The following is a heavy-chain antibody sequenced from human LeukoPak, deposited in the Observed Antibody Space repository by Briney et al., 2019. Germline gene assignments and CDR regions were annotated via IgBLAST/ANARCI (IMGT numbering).Heavy chain of an antibody. CDR3: TTDGVGVEGATYDN. CDR2: IKAKAHGGTI. D-gene: IGHD1-26*01. CDR1: GFTFINAW. Sequence: GGSLRLSCAASGFTFINAWMAWVRRAPGKGLEWVGRIKAKAHGGTIEYAAPVKGRFTISRDDSKNTLYLQMNSLKTEDTAVYYCTTDGVGVEGATYDNWGQGTLVSVSS. V-gene: IGHV3-15*01. J-gene: IGHJ4*02.